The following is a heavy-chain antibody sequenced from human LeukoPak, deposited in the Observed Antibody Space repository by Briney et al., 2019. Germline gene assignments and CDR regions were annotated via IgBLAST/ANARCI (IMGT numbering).Heavy chain of an antibody. CDR3: AKEPRYDFWSGPQS. Sequence: GGSLRLSCAASGFTFSSYGMHWVRQAPGKGLEWVAFIRYDGSNKYYADSVKGRFTISRDNSKNTLYLQMNSLRAEDTAVYYCAKEPRYDFWSGPQSWGQGTLVTVSS. CDR1: GFTFSSYG. D-gene: IGHD3-3*01. CDR2: IRYDGSNK. V-gene: IGHV3-30*02. J-gene: IGHJ5*02.